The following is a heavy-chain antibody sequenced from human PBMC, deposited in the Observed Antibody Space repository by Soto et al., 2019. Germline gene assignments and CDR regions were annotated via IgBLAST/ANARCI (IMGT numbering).Heavy chain of an antibody. CDR2: INHSGST. CDR3: ARGPDIVATRNWFDP. J-gene: IGHJ5*02. Sequence: SETLSLTCAVYGGSFSGYYWSWIRQPPGKGLEWIGEINHSGSTNYILSLKSRVTISVDTSKNQFSLNLRSVTAADTAVYYCARGPDIVATRNWFDPWGQGTLVTVSS. CDR1: GGSFSGYY. D-gene: IGHD5-12*01. V-gene: IGHV4-34*01.